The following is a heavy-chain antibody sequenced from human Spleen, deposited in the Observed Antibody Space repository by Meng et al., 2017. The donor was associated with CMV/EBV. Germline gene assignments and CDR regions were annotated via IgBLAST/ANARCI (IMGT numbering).Heavy chain of an antibody. CDR2: INPNSGAT. Sequence: ASVKVSCKASGYTFTGYYMHWVRQAPGQGLEWMGWINPNSGATNYAQKFQGRVSMTWDTSNSTAFMDLTRLRSDDTAVYYCARVTPTRLVDYWGQGTLVTVSS. CDR1: GYTFTGYY. V-gene: IGHV1-2*02. D-gene: IGHD3-9*01. CDR3: ARVTPTRLVDY. J-gene: IGHJ4*02.